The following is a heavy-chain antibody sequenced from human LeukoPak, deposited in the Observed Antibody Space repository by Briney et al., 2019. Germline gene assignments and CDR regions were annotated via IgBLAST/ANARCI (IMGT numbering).Heavy chain of an antibody. Sequence: PSETLSLTCSVSGGSISSDDYCWNWIRQHPGKGLEWIGYIYYSGSTYYNPSLKSRVALAVDTSKNQFSLKLSSLTAADTAVYYCAKSREEIRGLDAFDIWGQGTMVTVSS. CDR1: GGSISSDDYC. CDR2: IYYSGST. CDR3: AKSREEIRGLDAFDI. D-gene: IGHD5-24*01. J-gene: IGHJ3*02. V-gene: IGHV4-31*03.